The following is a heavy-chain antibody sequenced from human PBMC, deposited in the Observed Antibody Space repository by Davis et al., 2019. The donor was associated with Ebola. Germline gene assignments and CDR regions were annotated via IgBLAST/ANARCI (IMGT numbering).Heavy chain of an antibody. J-gene: IGHJ5*02. Sequence: GESLKISCVASGLTLSNYAMSWVRQAPGKGLEWVSAITISGDVTYYADSVKGRFTISRDISKSTLFMEMNSLTAEDTAVYYCAKDGGNQMSTHNWFDTWGQGTLVTVSS. CDR2: ITISGDVT. CDR3: AKDGGNQMSTHNWFDT. V-gene: IGHV3-23*01. D-gene: IGHD3-16*01. CDR1: GLTLSNYA.